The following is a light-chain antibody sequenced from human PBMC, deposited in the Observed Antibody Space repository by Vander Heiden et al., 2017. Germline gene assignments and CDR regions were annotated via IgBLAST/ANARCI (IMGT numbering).Light chain of an antibody. Sequence: QSALTQPASVSGSPGQSITISCTGTSSDVGGYNYVSWYQQHPGKAPKLMIYEVSNRPSGVSNRFSGSKSGNTASLTISGRQAEDEADYYCSSYTSSSTQVFGTGTKGTVL. V-gene: IGLV2-14*01. CDR2: EVS. CDR1: SSDVGGYNY. CDR3: SSYTSSSTQV. J-gene: IGLJ1*01.